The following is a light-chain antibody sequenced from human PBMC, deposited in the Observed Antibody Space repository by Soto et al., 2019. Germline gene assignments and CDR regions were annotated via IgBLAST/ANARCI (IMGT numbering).Light chain of an antibody. CDR1: TSDVGGYEY. V-gene: IGLV2-14*01. CDR3: SSYTSSSPYV. Sequence: QSALTQPASVSGSPGQSITISCTGTTSDVGGYEYVSWYQQHPGKAPKLMIYEVSTRPSGVSNRFSGSKSGTTASLTISGLQAEDEADYYCSSYTSSSPYVFGSGTKVTVL. CDR2: EVS. J-gene: IGLJ1*01.